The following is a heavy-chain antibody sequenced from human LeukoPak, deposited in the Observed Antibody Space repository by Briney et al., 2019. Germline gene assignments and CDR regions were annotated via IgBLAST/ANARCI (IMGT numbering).Heavy chain of an antibody. D-gene: IGHD6-13*01. J-gene: IGHJ3*02. CDR3: ARDQQLGAFDI. Sequence: SETLSLTCTVSGGSISSFHWSWIRQPPGKGLEWIGYIFYSGSSNYNPSLKSRVTMSVDTSKNQFSLKLSSVTAADTAVYYCARDQQLGAFDIWGQGTMVTVSS. CDR1: GGSISSFH. V-gene: IGHV4-59*01. CDR2: IFYSGSS.